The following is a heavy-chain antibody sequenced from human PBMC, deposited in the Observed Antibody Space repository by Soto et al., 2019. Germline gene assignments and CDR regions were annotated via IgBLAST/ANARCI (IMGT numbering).Heavy chain of an antibody. V-gene: IGHV1-18*04. D-gene: IGHD2-2*01. CDR2: ISVKNGNT. CDR1: GYTFISHS. CDR3: ARVSSSIVVVPDYGMDV. J-gene: IGHJ6*02. Sequence: GASVKVSCKASGYTFISHSITWVRQAPGQGLEWMGWISVKNGNTTYAQKVQDRVTMTTVTSTSTAYLEVRSLRSDDTAVYYCARVSSSIVVVPDYGMDVLGQGTTVTFSS.